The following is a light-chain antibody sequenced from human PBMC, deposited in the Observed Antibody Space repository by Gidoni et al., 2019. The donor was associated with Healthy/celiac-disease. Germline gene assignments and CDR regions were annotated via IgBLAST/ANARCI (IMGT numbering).Light chain of an antibody. V-gene: IGLV3-21*04. CDR2: DDS. CDR3: PVWDSSSDPYV. J-gene: IGLJ1*01. CDR1: NIGSKS. Sequence: SYVLTQPPSVSVAPGKTARITCGGNNIGSKSVHWYQQKPGQAPVLVIYDDSDRPSGIPERFSGSNSGNTATLTISRVEAGDEADYSCPVWDSSSDPYVFGTGTKVTVL.